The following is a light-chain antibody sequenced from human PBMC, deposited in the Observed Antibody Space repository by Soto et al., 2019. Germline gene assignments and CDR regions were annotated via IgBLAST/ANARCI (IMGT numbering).Light chain of an antibody. CDR3: QQSNSFPFT. J-gene: IGKJ5*01. V-gene: IGKV1-12*02. Sequence: DIQMTQSPSSVSASVGDRVTITCRASQGISSWLAWYQQKPGKAPKLLISAASNLQSGVPSSLSGSGSGTDFTITISSLQPEDFATYYRQQSNSFPFTFGQGTRLEIK. CDR2: AAS. CDR1: QGISSW.